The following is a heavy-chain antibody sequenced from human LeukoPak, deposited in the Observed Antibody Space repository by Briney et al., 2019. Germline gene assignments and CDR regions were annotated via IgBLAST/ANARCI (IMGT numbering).Heavy chain of an antibody. CDR3: ARWGVVVVPAAPELNWFDP. Sequence: GASVKVSCKASGYTFTSYGISWVRQAPGQGLEWMGWISAYNGNTNYAQKLQGRVTMTTDTSTGTAYMELRSLRSDDTAVYYCARWGVVVVPAAPELNWFDPWGQGTLVTVSS. CDR1: GYTFTSYG. V-gene: IGHV1-18*01. J-gene: IGHJ5*02. CDR2: ISAYNGNT. D-gene: IGHD2-2*01.